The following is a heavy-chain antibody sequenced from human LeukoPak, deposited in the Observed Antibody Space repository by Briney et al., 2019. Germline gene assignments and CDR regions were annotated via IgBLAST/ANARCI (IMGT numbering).Heavy chain of an antibody. V-gene: IGHV4-34*01. CDR1: GGSFSGYY. CDR3: GRGGRGGYCSSSSCINWFDP. D-gene: IGHD2-2*01. J-gene: IGHJ5*02. Sequence: PSETLSLTCAVYGGSFSGYYWSWIRQPPGKGLEWIGEINHSGSTNYNPPLKSRVTISVDTSKNQFSLKLSSVTAADTAVYYCGRGGRGGYCSSSSCINWFDPWGQGTLVTVSS. CDR2: INHSGST.